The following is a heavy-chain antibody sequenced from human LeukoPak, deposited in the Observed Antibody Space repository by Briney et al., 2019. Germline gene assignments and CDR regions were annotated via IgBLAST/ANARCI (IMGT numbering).Heavy chain of an antibody. CDR2: IYASGTT. J-gene: IGHJ4*02. CDR3: GGRGF. V-gene: IGHV4-4*08. CDR1: GGSISSNC. D-gene: IGHD3-10*01. Sequence: SETLSLTCTVSGGSISSNCWSWIRQPPGKGLEWTGCIYASGTTNYNPSLRGRLTISVDTSNSQFSLTVTSVTAADTAVYYCGGRGFWGQGTLVTVSS.